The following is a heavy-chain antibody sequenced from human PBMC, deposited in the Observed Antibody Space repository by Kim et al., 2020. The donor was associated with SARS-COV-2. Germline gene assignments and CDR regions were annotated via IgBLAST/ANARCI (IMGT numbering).Heavy chain of an antibody. Sequence: GGSLRLSCAASGFTFSSYAMHWVRQAPGKGLEWVAVISYDGSNKYYADSVKGRFTISRDNSKNTLYLQMNSLRAEDTAVYYCARLYGSVSYPFDYWGQGTLVTVSS. D-gene: IGHD3-10*01. J-gene: IGHJ4*02. CDR1: GFTFSSYA. V-gene: IGHV3-30*04. CDR3: ARLYGSVSYPFDY. CDR2: ISYDGSNK.